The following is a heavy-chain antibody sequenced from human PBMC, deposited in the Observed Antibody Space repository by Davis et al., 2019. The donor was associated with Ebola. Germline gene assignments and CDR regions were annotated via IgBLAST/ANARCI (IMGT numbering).Heavy chain of an antibody. CDR1: GFTFSSYG. Sequence: GESLKISCAASGFTFSSYGMHWVRQAPGKGLEWVAVISYDGSNKYYADSVKGRFTISRDNAKNSLYLQMNSLRAEDTAVYYCARDGVLVLVPAALDYYYYGMDVWGQGTTVTVSS. CDR3: ARDGVLVLVPAALDYYYYGMDV. J-gene: IGHJ6*02. CDR2: ISYDGSNK. V-gene: IGHV3-30*03. D-gene: IGHD2-2*01.